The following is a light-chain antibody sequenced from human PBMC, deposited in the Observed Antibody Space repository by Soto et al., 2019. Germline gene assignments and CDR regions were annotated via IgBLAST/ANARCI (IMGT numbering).Light chain of an antibody. CDR1: RDIGTW. CDR2: RAS. J-gene: IGKJ4*01. CDR3: HRHETYPLA. V-gene: IGKV1-5*03. Sequence: TQMTQSPSTLSASVGDSVSITCRASRDIGTWLAWFQQKPGRAPNLLIYRASTLARGVPSRFSGSGSGTEFTLTISILQPDDFATYYCHRHETYPLAFGGGTKVDI.